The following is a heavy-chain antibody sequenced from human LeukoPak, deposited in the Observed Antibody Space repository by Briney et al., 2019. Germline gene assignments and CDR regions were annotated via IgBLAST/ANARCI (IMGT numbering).Heavy chain of an antibody. Sequence: SETLSLTCTVSGGSISSYFWSWIRQRPGKGLEWIGYSYYSGSTNYLPSLKSRVTISVDTSKNQFSLKLSSVTAADTAVYYCARVIDRREYYFDYWGQGTLVTVSS. D-gene: IGHD2/OR15-2a*01. V-gene: IGHV4-59*13. J-gene: IGHJ4*02. CDR2: SYYSGST. CDR1: GGSISSYF. CDR3: ARVIDRREYYFDY.